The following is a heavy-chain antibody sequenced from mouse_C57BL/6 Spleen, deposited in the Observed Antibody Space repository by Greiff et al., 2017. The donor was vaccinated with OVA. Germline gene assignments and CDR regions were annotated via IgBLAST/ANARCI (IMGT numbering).Heavy chain of an antibody. V-gene: IGHV3-6*01. Sequence: VQLQQSGPGLVKPSQSLSLTCSVTGYSITSGYYWNWIRQFPGNKLEWMGYISYDGSNNYNPSLKNRISITRDTSKNQFFLKLNSVTTEDTATYYCAREEYDYDDAMDYWGQGTSVTVSS. J-gene: IGHJ4*01. CDR2: ISYDGSN. D-gene: IGHD2-4*01. CDR3: AREEYDYDDAMDY. CDR1: GYSITSGYY.